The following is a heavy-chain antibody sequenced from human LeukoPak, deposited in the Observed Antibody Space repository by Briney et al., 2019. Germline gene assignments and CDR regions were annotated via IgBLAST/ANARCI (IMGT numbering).Heavy chain of an antibody. D-gene: IGHD1-26*01. CDR3: ARGGGATFLDY. V-gene: IGHV1-18*01. Sequence: VASVKVSCKASGYTFTSYAMNWVRQAPGQGLEWMGWISAYNGNTNYAQKLQGRVTVTTDTSTSTAYMELRSLRSDDTAVYYCARGGGATFLDYWGQEPWSPSPQ. CDR1: GYTFTSYA. CDR2: ISAYNGNT. J-gene: IGHJ4*01.